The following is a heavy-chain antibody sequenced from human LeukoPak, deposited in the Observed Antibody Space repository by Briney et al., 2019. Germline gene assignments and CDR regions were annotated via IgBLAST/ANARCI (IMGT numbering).Heavy chain of an antibody. CDR3: ARGIAAAGMNWFDP. Sequence: PGGSLRLSCAASRFTLSNYWMSWVRQAPGKGLEWVANIKQDGSETYYVDSVKGRFTISRDNAKNSLSLQMNSLRAEDTAVYYCARGIAAAGMNWFDPWGQGTLVTVSS. CDR2: IKQDGSET. CDR1: RFTLSNYW. J-gene: IGHJ5*02. V-gene: IGHV3-7*01. D-gene: IGHD6-13*01.